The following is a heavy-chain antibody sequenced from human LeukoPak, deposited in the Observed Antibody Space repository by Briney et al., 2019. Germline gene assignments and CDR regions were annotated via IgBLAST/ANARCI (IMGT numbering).Heavy chain of an antibody. CDR2: ISSGGTYI. Sequence: KPGGSLRLSCAGSGFTFSSYSMNWVRQAPGKGPEWVSSISSGGTYIYYADSVKGRFTISRDNTKNSLYLQMNSLRAEDTAVYYRARDRSGYSGYECQAYWGQGNLVTVSS. CDR1: GFTFSSYS. CDR3: ARDRSGYSGYECQAY. V-gene: IGHV3-21*01. D-gene: IGHD5-12*01. J-gene: IGHJ4*02.